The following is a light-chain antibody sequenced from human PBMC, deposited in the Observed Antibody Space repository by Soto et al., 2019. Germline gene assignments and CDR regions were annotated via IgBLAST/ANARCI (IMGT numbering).Light chain of an antibody. V-gene: IGLV8-61*01. CDR2: STN. CDR1: SGSVSTSSY. Sequence: QTVVTQEPSFSVSPGGTITLTCGLTSGSVSTSSYPSWYQQTPGQAPRTLIYSTNTRSSGVPDRFSGSILGNKAALTITGAQADDESNYYCALSLPRGVWECGGGTKVTVL. J-gene: IGLJ3*02. CDR3: ALSLPRGVWE.